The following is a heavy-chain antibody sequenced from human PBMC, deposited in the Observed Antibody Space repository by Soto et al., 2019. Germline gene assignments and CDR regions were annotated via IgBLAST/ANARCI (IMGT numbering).Heavy chain of an antibody. D-gene: IGHD3-3*01. CDR2: INPNSGGT. J-gene: IGHJ6*02. Sequence: WPSVKVSCKASGYTFTGYYMHWVRQAPGQGLEWMGWINPNSGGTNYAQKFQGWVTMTRDTSISTAYMELSRLRSDDTAVYYCAREGSSHTIFGVVIVHYGMDVCGEGTTVTVSS. V-gene: IGHV1-2*04. CDR3: AREGSSHTIFGVVIVHYGMDV. CDR1: GYTFTGYY.